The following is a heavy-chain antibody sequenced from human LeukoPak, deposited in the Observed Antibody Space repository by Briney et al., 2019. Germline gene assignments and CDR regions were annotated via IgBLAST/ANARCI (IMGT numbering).Heavy chain of an antibody. Sequence: SVKVSCKASGGTFSSYAISWVRQAPGQGLEWMGGIIPIFGTANYAQKFQGRVTITADKPTSTAYMELSSLRSEDTAVYYCARLFGGYYYIDYWGQGTLVTVSS. CDR3: ARLFGGYYYIDY. J-gene: IGHJ4*02. V-gene: IGHV1-69*06. CDR1: GGTFSSYA. CDR2: IIPIFGTA. D-gene: IGHD3-22*01.